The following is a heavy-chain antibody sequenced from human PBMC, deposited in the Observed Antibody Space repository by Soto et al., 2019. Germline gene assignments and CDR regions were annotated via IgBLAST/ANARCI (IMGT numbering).Heavy chain of an antibody. CDR2: ISYDGSNK. Sequence: GGSLRLSCAASGFTFSSYAMHWVRQAPGKGLEWVAVISYDGSNKYYADSVKGRFTISRDNSKNTLYLQMNSLRAEDTAVYYCARDKVGANDYWGQGTLVTVSS. V-gene: IGHV3-30-3*01. CDR1: GFTFSSYA. D-gene: IGHD1-26*01. CDR3: ARDKVGANDY. J-gene: IGHJ4*02.